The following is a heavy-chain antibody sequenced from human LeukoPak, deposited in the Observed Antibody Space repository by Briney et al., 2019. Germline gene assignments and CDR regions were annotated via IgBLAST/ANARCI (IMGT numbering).Heavy chain of an antibody. CDR2: TYPGDSDT. D-gene: IGHD3-3*01. V-gene: IGHV5-51*01. CDR3: ARVYDFWSGYFLPPPPGFDP. J-gene: IGHJ5*02. Sequence: GESLKISCKGSGYSFTSYWIGWVRQMPGKGLEWMGITYPGDSDTRYSPSFQGQVTISADKSISTAYLQWSSLKASDTAMYYCARVYDFWSGYFLPPPPGFDPWGQGTLVTVSS. CDR1: GYSFTSYW.